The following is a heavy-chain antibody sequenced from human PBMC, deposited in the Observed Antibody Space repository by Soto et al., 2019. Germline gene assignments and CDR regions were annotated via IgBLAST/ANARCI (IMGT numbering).Heavy chain of an antibody. D-gene: IGHD7-27*01. J-gene: IGHJ5*02. CDR2: IYWHGDK. V-gene: IGHV2-5*01. CDR3: ARLLTAALFSCDL. Sequence: QITLKESGPTLVKPTQTLTLTCTLSGFSHSTSGVAVGWIRQPPGKALEWLGHIYWHGDKYFSTSLKSRLSLTKDTSKNQVVLTVTNVDPVDTGTYYCARLLTAALFSCDLWGQGTLGTVSS. CDR1: GFSHSTSGVA.